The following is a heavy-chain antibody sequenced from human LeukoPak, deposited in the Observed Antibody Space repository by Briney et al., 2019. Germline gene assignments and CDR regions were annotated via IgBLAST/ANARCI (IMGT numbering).Heavy chain of an antibody. V-gene: IGHV4-59*08. Sequence: SETLSLTCTVSGEYISNYYWSWIRQAPGKGLEWIGYTFYSGDTKYNPSLKSRVTISVDSSRRQFSLRLSSVTAADTAVYYCALGYCGGGSCYAREYFQHWGQGTLVTVSS. CDR2: TFYSGDT. CDR3: ALGYCGGGSCYAREYFQH. CDR1: GEYISNYY. J-gene: IGHJ1*01. D-gene: IGHD2-15*01.